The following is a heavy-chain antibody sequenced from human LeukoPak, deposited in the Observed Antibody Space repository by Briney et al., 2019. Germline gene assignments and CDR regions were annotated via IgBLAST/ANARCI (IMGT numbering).Heavy chain of an antibody. CDR1: GFTFSSYA. Sequence: GGSLRLSCAASGFTFSSYAMSWVRQAPGKGLKWVSAISISGGSTNYADSVKGRFTISRDNSKNTLYLQMDSLRADDTALYYCAKVYSSWYFDLWGRGTLVSVSS. CDR3: AKVYSSWYFDL. J-gene: IGHJ2*01. D-gene: IGHD2-15*01. V-gene: IGHV3-23*01. CDR2: ISISGGST.